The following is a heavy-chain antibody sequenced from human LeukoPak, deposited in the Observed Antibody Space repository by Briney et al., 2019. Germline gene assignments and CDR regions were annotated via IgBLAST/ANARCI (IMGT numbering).Heavy chain of an antibody. CDR2: ISGSGGST. Sequence: PGGSLRLSCAASGFTFSSYAMSWVRQAPGKGLEWVSAISGSGGSTYYADSVRGRFTISRDNSKNTLYLQMNSLRAEDTAVYYCAKPPSGYDWRAFDYWGQGTLVTVSS. CDR1: GFTFSSYA. J-gene: IGHJ4*02. CDR3: AKPPSGYDWRAFDY. D-gene: IGHD5-12*01. V-gene: IGHV3-23*01.